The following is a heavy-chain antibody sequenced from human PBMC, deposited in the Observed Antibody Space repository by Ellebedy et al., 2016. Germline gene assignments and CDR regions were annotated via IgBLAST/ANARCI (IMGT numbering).Heavy chain of an antibody. CDR3: AAKTQYYYESSGYYLRIMAFDI. CDR1: GFTFTNAW. V-gene: IGHV3-15*01. Sequence: GESLKISCAASGFTFTNAWMSWVRQAPGKGLEWVGHIKSKTEGGTTDYAAPVKGRFTISRDDSQNTLFLQMNSLKTEDTGVYYCAAKTQYYYESSGYYLRIMAFDIWGQGTMVTVSS. J-gene: IGHJ3*02. CDR2: IKSKTEGGTT. D-gene: IGHD3-22*01.